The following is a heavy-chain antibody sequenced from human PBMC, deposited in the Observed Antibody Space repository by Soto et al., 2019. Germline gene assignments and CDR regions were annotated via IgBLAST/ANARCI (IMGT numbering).Heavy chain of an antibody. CDR3: ATSYGSGYRAFDY. CDR2: VNPILSMS. D-gene: IGHD3-10*01. J-gene: IGHJ4*02. Sequence: QVQLVQSGAELKKPGSSVKVSCKASGDTFSFYTINWVRQAPGLGLEWMGRVNPILSMSNYAQKVQGRVTMTADTSTSTGYMELRSLRSEDTAFYYCATSYGSGYRAFDYWGQGALVTVSS. CDR1: GDTFSFYT. V-gene: IGHV1-69*02.